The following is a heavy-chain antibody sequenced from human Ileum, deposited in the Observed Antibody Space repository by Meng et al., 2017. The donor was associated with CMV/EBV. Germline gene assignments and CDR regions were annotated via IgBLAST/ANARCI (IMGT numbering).Heavy chain of an antibody. CDR2: IYHDGTNK. CDR3: TNFDF. CDR1: GLTFRNYN. J-gene: IGHJ4*02. V-gene: IGHV3-33*06. Sequence: PGLPLGLSCAASGLTFRNYNIHWVRQAPGKGLEWVALIYHDGTNKYYADSVKGRFTVSRDNSKNTLYLQLNSLRAEDTAVYYCTNFDFWGQGTLVTVSS.